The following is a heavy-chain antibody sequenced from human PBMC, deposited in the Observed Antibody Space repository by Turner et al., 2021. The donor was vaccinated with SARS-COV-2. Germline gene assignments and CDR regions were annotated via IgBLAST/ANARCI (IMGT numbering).Heavy chain of an antibody. D-gene: IGHD6-13*01. Sequence: QLQLQESGPGLVKPSETLSRTCTVSGGSISSSSYYWGWIRQPPGKGLEWIGSIYYSGSTYYNPSLKSRVTISVDTSKNQFSLKLSSVTAADTAVYYCATSTVAGTELNYYGMDVWGQGTTVTVSS. V-gene: IGHV4-39*01. CDR2: IYYSGST. CDR3: ATSTVAGTELNYYGMDV. J-gene: IGHJ6*02. CDR1: GGSISSSSYY.